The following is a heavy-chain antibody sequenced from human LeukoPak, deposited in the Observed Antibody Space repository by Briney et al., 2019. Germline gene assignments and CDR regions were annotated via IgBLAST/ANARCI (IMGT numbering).Heavy chain of an antibody. D-gene: IGHD6-19*01. CDR3: VRCWYNSGYYPNY. J-gene: IGHJ4*02. CDR1: GFTFSDHF. CDR2: SRNKASSYTT. V-gene: IGHV3-72*01. Sequence: GGSLRLSCAVSGFTFSDHFMDWVRQAPGKGLEWVGRSRNKASSYTTEYAASVKGRFIISRDDSKNALYLQMNGLKTEDTAVYYCVRCWYNSGYYPNYWSQGTLVTVSS.